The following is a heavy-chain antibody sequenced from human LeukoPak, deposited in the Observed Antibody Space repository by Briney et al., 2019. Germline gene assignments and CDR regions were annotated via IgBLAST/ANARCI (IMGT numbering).Heavy chain of an antibody. CDR2: INHSGST. CDR1: GGSFSGYY. D-gene: IGHD5-18*01. Sequence: SETLSLTCAVYGGSFSGYYWSWIRQPPGKGLEWIGEINHSGSTNYNPSLKSRVTISVDTSKNQFSLKLSPVTAADTAVYYCARVRKGGYSYGSDYWGQGTLVTVSS. J-gene: IGHJ4*02. V-gene: IGHV4-34*01. CDR3: ARVRKGGYSYGSDY.